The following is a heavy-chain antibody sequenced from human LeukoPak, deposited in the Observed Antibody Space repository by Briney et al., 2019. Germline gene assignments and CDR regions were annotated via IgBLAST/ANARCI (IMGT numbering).Heavy chain of an antibody. Sequence: ASMKLSCKASGYTFTSYYMHWVRQARGQGLEWMGIINPSGGSTSYAQKFQGRVTMTRDMSTSTVYMELSSLRPEDTAVYYCARDPYGGTDALDIWGQGTMVTVSS. V-gene: IGHV1-46*01. CDR1: GYTFTSYY. CDR2: INPSGGST. CDR3: ARDPYGGTDALDI. J-gene: IGHJ3*02. D-gene: IGHD4-23*01.